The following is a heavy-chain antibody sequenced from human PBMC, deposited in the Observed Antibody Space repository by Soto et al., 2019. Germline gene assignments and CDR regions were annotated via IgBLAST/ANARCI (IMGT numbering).Heavy chain of an antibody. D-gene: IGHD3-22*01. CDR2: IYYSGST. CDR1: GGSISSGDYY. Sequence: SETLSLTCTVSGGSISSGDYYWSWIRQPPGKGLEWIGYIYYSGSTYYNPSLKSRVTISVDTSKNQFSLKLSSVTAADTAVYYCARETDWYYYDSSGYWDYWGQGTLVTVSS. CDR3: ARETDWYYYDSSGYWDY. J-gene: IGHJ4*02. V-gene: IGHV4-30-4*01.